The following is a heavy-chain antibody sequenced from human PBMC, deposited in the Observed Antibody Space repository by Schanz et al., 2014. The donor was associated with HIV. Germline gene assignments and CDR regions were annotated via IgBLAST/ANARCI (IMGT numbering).Heavy chain of an antibody. CDR1: GFTFSSHG. D-gene: IGHD6-19*01. V-gene: IGHV3-30*18. Sequence: VQLVESGGGLLQPGESLRLSCAASGFTFSSHGMHWVRQAPGKGLEWVAVISYDGSNKYYADSVKGRFTISRDNSKNTLYLQMNSLRAEDTAVYYCAKCRLREGSAWYVANDYWGQGTTVTVSS. CDR3: AKCRLREGSAWYVANDY. CDR2: ISYDGSNK. J-gene: IGHJ4*03.